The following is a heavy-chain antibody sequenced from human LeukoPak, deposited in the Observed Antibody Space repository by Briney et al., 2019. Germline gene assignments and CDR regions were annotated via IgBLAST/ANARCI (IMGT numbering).Heavy chain of an antibody. V-gene: IGHV3-33*06. J-gene: IGHJ4*02. CDR1: GFTFSSFG. Sequence: GGSLRLSCGASGFTFSSFGMHWLRQAPGKGLEWVAIIWYDGSDKYYSESVKGRFAISRDNSKNTLYLQMNSLRAEDTAMYYCAKDWGTTGTTGWLFGYWGQGTLVTVSS. CDR3: AKDWGTTGTTGWLFGY. CDR2: IWYDGSDK. D-gene: IGHD1-1*01.